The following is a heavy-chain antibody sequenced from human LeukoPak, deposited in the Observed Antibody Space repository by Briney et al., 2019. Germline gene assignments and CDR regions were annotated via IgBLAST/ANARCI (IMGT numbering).Heavy chain of an antibody. CDR1: GGTLSSYA. CDR2: IIPIFGTA. V-gene: IGHV1-69*01. Sequence: GSSVKVSCKASGGTLSSYAISWVRQAPGQGLEWMGGIIPIFGTANYAQKFQGRVTITADESTSTAYMELSSLRSEDTAVYYCAREDRAYYYDSSGYYFDAFDIWGQGTMVTVSS. J-gene: IGHJ3*02. CDR3: AREDRAYYYDSSGYYFDAFDI. D-gene: IGHD3-22*01.